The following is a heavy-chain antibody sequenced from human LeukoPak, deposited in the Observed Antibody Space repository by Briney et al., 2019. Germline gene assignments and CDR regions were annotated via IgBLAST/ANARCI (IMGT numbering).Heavy chain of an antibody. CDR2: ISVSGNT. V-gene: IGHV3-23*01. CDR1: GFTLSSYA. D-gene: IGHD6-13*01. Sequence: GGSLRLSCAASGFTLSSYAMSWVRQGPGKGLEWVSAISVSGNTYHADSVKGRFTISRDNSKNTLYLQMNSLRAEDTAVYYCAKTRYSSLYDYWGQGTLVTVSS. CDR3: AKTRYSSLYDY. J-gene: IGHJ4*02.